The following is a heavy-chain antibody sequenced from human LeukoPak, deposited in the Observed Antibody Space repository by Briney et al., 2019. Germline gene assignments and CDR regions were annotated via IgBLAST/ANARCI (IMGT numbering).Heavy chain of an antibody. Sequence: SETLSLTCTVSGGSIIGYSWNWIRQPPGTGLEWIGYIHYGGSTNYNPSLKSRVSISVDPSKNQFSLKLSSVTAADTAVYYCATRRNEAFDIWGQGTLVTVSS. CDR2: IHYGGST. V-gene: IGHV4-59*01. CDR3: ATRRNEAFDI. CDR1: GGSIIGYS. J-gene: IGHJ3*02.